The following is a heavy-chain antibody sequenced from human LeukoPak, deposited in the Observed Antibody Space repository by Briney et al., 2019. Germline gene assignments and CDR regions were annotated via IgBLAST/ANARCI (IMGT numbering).Heavy chain of an antibody. CDR2: IYYSGST. J-gene: IGHJ6*03. Sequence: SETLSLTCAVYGGSFSGYYCSWIRQPPGKGLEWIGYIYYSGSTYYNPSLRSRVTISVDTSKNQFSLNLSSVTAADTAVYYCARSSEGRYYYDSSGFSYYYYYMDVWGKGPTVTISS. CDR3: ARSSEGRYYYDSSGFSYYYYYMDV. CDR1: GGSFSGYY. V-gene: IGHV4-59*01. D-gene: IGHD3-22*01.